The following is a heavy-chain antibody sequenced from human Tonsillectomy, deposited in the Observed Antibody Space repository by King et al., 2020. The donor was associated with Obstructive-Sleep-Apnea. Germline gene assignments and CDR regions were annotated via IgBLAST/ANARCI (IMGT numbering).Heavy chain of an antibody. J-gene: IGHJ3*01. Sequence: VQLVESGGRLVRPGGSLRLSCVASEFTSSYYWMTWVRQTPGKGLEWVANINEDGSVKYSVDSVKGRFSISRDNAKNSLYLQMNSLRVEETAVYFCARDLTYSGSDTYYDAFDLWGQGTLVPVSS. D-gene: IGHD1-1*01. CDR2: INEDGSVK. V-gene: IGHV3-7*03. CDR1: EFTSSYYW. CDR3: ARDLTYSGSDTYYDAFDL.